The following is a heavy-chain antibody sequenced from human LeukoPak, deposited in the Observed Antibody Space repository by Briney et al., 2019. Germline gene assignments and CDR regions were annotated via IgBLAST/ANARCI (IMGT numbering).Heavy chain of an antibody. J-gene: IGHJ4*02. CDR3: ARYIGAPGFTHFDY. CDR2: IYHRGTA. D-gene: IGHD6-13*01. CDR1: GYSITSGYY. V-gene: IGHV4-38-2*02. Sequence: SETLSLTCTVSGYSITSGYYWGWIRQPPGKGLEWIGSIYHRGTAYYNPSLKSRVTISADTSKKQFSLNLRSVTAADTAVYYCARYIGAPGFTHFDYWGQGNLVTVSS.